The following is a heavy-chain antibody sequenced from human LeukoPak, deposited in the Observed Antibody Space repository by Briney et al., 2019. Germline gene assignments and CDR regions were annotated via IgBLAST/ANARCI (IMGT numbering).Heavy chain of an antibody. J-gene: IGHJ4*02. CDR1: GGTFSSYA. V-gene: IGHV1-69*05. Sequence: SVKVSCKASGGTFSSYAISWVRQAPGQGLEWMGGIIPIFGTANYAQKFQGRVTITTDASTSTAYMELSSLRSEDTAAYYCASSGSYGVWYFDYWGQGTLVTVSS. CDR3: ASSGSYGVWYFDY. D-gene: IGHD1-26*01. CDR2: IIPIFGTA.